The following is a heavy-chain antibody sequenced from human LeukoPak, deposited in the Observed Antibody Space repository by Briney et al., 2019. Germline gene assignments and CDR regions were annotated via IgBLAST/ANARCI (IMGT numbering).Heavy chain of an antibody. V-gene: IGHV1-46*01. CDR2: INPSGGST. J-gene: IGHJ6*02. D-gene: IGHD3-10*01. CDR1: GYTFTSYY. Sequence: ASVKVSCKASGYTFTSYYKHGVRQAPGQGLEWMGIINPSGGSTSYAQKFQGRVTMTRDTSTSTVYMELSSLRSEDTAVYYCARGKWFGEAYYYYYYGMDVWGQGTTVTVSS. CDR3: ARGKWFGEAYYYYYYGMDV.